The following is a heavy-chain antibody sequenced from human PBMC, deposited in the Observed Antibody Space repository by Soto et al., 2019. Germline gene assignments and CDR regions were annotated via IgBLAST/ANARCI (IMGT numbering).Heavy chain of an antibody. CDR2: INSNTGGT. CDR3: ARGGYYDSGASDY. J-gene: IGHJ4*02. Sequence: QVQLVQSGAEVKKPGASVNVSCKTSGYTFNGYYIHWVRQAPGQGLEWMGWINSNTGGTNYAQKFQGRVSMTRDRHTSTAYMELSRLRYDDAALYYCARGGYYDSGASDYWGQGTLVTVSS. D-gene: IGHD3-22*01. CDR1: GYTFNGYY. V-gene: IGHV1-2*02.